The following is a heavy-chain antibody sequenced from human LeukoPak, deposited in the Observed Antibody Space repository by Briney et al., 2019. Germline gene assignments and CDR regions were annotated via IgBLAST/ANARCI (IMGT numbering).Heavy chain of an antibody. V-gene: IGHV3-21*01. CDR1: GFTLSSYS. J-gene: IGHJ4*02. D-gene: IGHD1-26*01. CDR2: ISSSSSYI. CDR3: ARGKRELSEFDY. Sequence: GGSLRLSCAASGFTLSSYSMNCVRQAPGKGLEWVSSISSSSSYIYYADSVKGRFTISRDNAKNSLYLQMNSLRAEDTAVYYCARGKRELSEFDYWGQGTLVTVSS.